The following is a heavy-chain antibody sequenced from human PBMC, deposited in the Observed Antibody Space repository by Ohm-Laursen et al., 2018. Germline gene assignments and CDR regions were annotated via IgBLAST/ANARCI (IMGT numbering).Heavy chain of an antibody. CDR2: ISWNSGSI. J-gene: IGHJ5*02. V-gene: IGHV3-9*01. CDR3: VKDGIDLTIDL. D-gene: IGHD4/OR15-4a*01. CDR1: GFNFNSYA. Sequence: SSLRLSCAASGFNFNSYAMHWVRRAPGKGLDWVSGISWNSGSIGYADSVRGRFTISRHNAKNSLYLQMNSLRPEDTAFYYCVKDGIDLTIDLWGQGTLVTVSS.